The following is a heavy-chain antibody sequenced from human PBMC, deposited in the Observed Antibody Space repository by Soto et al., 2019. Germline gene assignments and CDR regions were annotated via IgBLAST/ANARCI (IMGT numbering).Heavy chain of an antibody. V-gene: IGHV3-23*01. Sequence: PGGSLRLSCAASGFTFSSYAMSWVRQAPGKGLEWVSAISGSGGSTYYADSVKGRFTISRGNSKNTLYLQMNSLRAEDTAVYYCAGGGVARYYYCGMDVWGQGTTVTVSS. J-gene: IGHJ6*02. CDR1: GFTFSSYA. CDR3: AGGGVARYYYCGMDV. D-gene: IGHD3-16*01. CDR2: ISGSGGST.